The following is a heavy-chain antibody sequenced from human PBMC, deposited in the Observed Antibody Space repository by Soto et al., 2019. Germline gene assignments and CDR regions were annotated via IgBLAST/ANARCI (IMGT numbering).Heavy chain of an antibody. J-gene: IGHJ4*02. CDR3: AREEDSSSWYLQYYFDY. CDR2: ISYDGSNK. V-gene: IGHV3-30-3*01. Sequence: GGSLRLSCAASGFTFSSYAMHWVRQAPCKGLEWVAVISYDGSNKYYADSVKGRFTISRDNSKNTLYLQMNSLRAEDTAVYYCAREEDSSSWYLQYYFDYWGQGTLVTVAS. D-gene: IGHD6-13*01. CDR1: GFTFSSYA.